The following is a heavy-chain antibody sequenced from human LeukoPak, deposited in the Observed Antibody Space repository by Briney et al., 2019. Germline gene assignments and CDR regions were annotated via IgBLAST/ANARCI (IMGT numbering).Heavy chain of an antibody. CDR1: GGTCTSYG. Sequence: ASVKVSCKTSGGTCTSYGITWVRQAPGQGLEWMGKSIPISGTTNYAQKFHGRVTFTADESTSTDYMELSSLRSEDTALYYCARKLRLGGNWFDPWGQGTLVTVPS. CDR2: SIPISGTT. D-gene: IGHD1-26*01. V-gene: IGHV1-69*13. CDR3: ARKLRLGGNWFDP. J-gene: IGHJ5*02.